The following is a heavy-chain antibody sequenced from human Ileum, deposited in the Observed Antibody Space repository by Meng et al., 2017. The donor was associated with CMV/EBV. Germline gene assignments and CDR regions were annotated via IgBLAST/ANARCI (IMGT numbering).Heavy chain of an antibody. CDR2: IWYDGNKK. Sequence: GESLKISCAASGFTFSTYGMHWVRQAPGKGLDWVAVIWYDGNKKYYADSVKGRFTISRDNSKNTVYLQMNSLRAEDTAVYYCAKDPAVVAGQNYYYYYGMDGWGQGTTVTVSS. CDR3: AKDPAVVAGQNYYYYYGMDG. V-gene: IGHV3-33*06. CDR1: GFTFSTYG. D-gene: IGHD6-19*01. J-gene: IGHJ6*02.